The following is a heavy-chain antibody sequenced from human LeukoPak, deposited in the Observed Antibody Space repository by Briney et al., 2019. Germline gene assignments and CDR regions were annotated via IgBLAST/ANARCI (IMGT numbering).Heavy chain of an antibody. V-gene: IGHV4-34*01. Sequence: SETLSLTCADYGGSFSGYYWSWIRQPPGKGLEWIGEINHSGSTNYNPSLKSRVTISVDTSKNQFSLKLSSVTAADTAVCYCARFGELLSSGDYWGQGTLVTVSS. CDR3: ARFGELLSSGDY. CDR1: GGSFSGYY. CDR2: INHSGST. D-gene: IGHD3-10*01. J-gene: IGHJ4*02.